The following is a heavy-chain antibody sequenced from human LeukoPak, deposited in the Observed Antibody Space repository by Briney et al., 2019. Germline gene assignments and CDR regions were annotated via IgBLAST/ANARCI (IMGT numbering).Heavy chain of an antibody. V-gene: IGHV4-34*01. CDR1: GGSFSGYD. D-gene: IGHD6-13*01. Sequence: SETLCLTCAVYGGSFSGYDWSWIRQPPGKGLEWIGEINHSGSTNYNPSLKSRVTISVDTSKNQFSLKLSSVTAADTAVYYCARDSPGVYSSSWSSYWGQGTLVTVSS. J-gene: IGHJ4*02. CDR3: ARDSPGVYSSSWSSY. CDR2: INHSGST.